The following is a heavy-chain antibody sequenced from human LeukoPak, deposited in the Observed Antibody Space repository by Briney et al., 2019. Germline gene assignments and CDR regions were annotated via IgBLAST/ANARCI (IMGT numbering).Heavy chain of an antibody. Sequence: GRSLRLSCAASGFTFSSYGMHWVRQAPGKGLEWVAVIWYDGSNKYYADSVKGRFTISRYNSKNTLYLQMNSLRAEDTAVYYCAKAGDSSGWYDPLDYWGQGTLVTVSS. CDR2: IWYDGSNK. V-gene: IGHV3-33*06. D-gene: IGHD6-19*01. J-gene: IGHJ4*02. CDR3: AKAGDSSGWYDPLDY. CDR1: GFTFSSYG.